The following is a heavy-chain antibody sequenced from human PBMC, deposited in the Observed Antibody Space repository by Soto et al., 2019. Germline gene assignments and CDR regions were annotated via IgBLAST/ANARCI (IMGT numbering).Heavy chain of an antibody. CDR2: MSYDGSNK. Sequence: VQLVESGGGVVPPGRSLRLSCAASGFTFSSFAMHWVRQAPGKGLEWVAVMSYDGSNKYYADSVKGRFTISRDNYKNKEYLQMNSQRDEDAGMYYCARPRGFGAISNFFDEWGQGTLVTVST. CDR3: ARPRGFGAISNFFDE. J-gene: IGHJ4*02. V-gene: IGHV3-30-3*01. D-gene: IGHD3-10*01. CDR1: GFTFSSFA.